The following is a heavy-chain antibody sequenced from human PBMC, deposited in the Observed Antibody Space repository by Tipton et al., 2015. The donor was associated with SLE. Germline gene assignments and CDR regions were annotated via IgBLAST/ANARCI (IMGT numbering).Heavy chain of an antibody. CDR2: IYTSGST. D-gene: IGHD6-19*01. V-gene: IGHV4-61*02. CDR3: ARGRIAVAGNHFDY. Sequence: TLSFTCTVSGGSISSGSYYWSWIRQPAGKGLEWIGRIYTSGSTNYNPSLKSRVTISVDTSKNQFSLKLSSVTAADTAVYYCARGRIAVAGNHFDYWGQGTLVTVSS. CDR1: GGSISSGSYY. J-gene: IGHJ4*02.